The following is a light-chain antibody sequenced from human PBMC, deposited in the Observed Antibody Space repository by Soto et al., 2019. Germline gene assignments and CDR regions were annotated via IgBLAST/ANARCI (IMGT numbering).Light chain of an antibody. Sequence: RASQTVIRNYLAWHQQKPGQTPRLLVYGASSRATGIPDRFSGSGSGTDFTLTISSLEPEDSAVYYRQQRYNWLTFGGGTKVDIK. CDR2: GAS. V-gene: IGKV3D-20*02. CDR1: QTVIRNY. CDR3: QQRYNWLT. J-gene: IGKJ4*01.